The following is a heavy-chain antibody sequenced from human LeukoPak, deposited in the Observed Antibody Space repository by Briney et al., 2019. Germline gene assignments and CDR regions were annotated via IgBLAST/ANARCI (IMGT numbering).Heavy chain of an antibody. CDR1: GGSISRYY. CDR3: ARDSDSYGPDFDY. V-gene: IGHV4-4*07. CDR2: IYTSGST. Sequence: SETLSLTCTVSGGSISRYYWSWIRQPAGKGLEWIGRIYTSGSTNYNPSPKSRVGMSVDTSKNQFSLKLSSVTAEDTAIYYCARDSDSYGPDFDYWGQGTLVTVSS. J-gene: IGHJ4*02. D-gene: IGHD5-18*01.